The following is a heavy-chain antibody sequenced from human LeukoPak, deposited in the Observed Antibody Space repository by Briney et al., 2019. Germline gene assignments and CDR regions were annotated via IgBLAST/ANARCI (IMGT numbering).Heavy chain of an antibody. CDR2: IYTSGST. D-gene: IGHD3-10*01. CDR1: GGSISSYY. J-gene: IGHJ4*02. CDR3: ARGHSTMVRGVIIMDFDY. V-gene: IGHV4-4*07. Sequence: PSETLSLTCTVSGGSISSYYWSWIRQPAGKGLEWIGRIYTSGSTNYNPSLKSRVTMSVDTSKNQFSLKLSSVTAADTAVYYCARGHSTMVRGVIIMDFDYWGQGTLVTVSS.